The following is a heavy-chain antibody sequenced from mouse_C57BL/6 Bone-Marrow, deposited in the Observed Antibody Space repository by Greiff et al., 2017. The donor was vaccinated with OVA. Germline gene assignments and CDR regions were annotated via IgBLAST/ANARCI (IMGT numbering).Heavy chain of an antibody. Sequence: EVQRVESGGGLVQPGGSLKLSCAASGFTFSDYGMAWVRQAPRKGPEWVAFISNLTYSIYYADTVTGRFTISRENAKNTLYLEMSSLRSEDTAMYYCARRPYYGSSYVYLDVGGTGTTVTVSS. CDR3: ARRPYYGSSYVYLDV. J-gene: IGHJ1*03. CDR1: GFTFSDYG. CDR2: ISNLTYSI. V-gene: IGHV5-15*01. D-gene: IGHD1-1*01.